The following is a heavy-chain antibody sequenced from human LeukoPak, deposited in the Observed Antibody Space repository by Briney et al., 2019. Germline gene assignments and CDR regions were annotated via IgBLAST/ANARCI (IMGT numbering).Heavy chain of an antibody. CDR3: ARGDMTNGVYFDY. J-gene: IGHJ4*02. CDR1: GGPISSYY. Sequence: PSETRSLTCTVSGGPISSYYWSWIRQPPGKGLEWIGYIYCSGSTNYNPSLKSRVTISLDTSKNHFSLKLSSVTAADTAVYYCARGDMTNGVYFDYWGQGTLVTVSS. CDR2: IYCSGST. D-gene: IGHD2-15*01. V-gene: IGHV4-59*01.